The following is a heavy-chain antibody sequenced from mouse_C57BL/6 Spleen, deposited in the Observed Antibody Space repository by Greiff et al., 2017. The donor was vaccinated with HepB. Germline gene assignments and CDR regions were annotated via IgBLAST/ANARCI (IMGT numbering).Heavy chain of an antibody. CDR1: GYTFTDYE. Sequence: QVQLQQSGAELVRPGASVTLSCKASGYTFTDYEMHWVKQTPVHGLEWIGAIDPETGGTAYNQKFKGKAILTADKSSSTAYMELRSLTSEDSAVYYCTRYDGITFDYWGQGTTLTVSS. CDR3: TRYDGITFDY. D-gene: IGHD2-3*01. J-gene: IGHJ2*01. V-gene: IGHV1-15*01. CDR2: IDPETGGT.